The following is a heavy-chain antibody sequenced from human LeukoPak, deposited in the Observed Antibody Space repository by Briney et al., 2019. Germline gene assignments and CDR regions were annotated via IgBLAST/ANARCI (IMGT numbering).Heavy chain of an antibody. V-gene: IGHV1-2*02. CDR3: ARIRDGYNDAHDI. D-gene: IGHD5-24*01. CDR2: INPNSGGT. Sequence: ASVKVSCKASGYTFTGYYMHWVRQAPGQGLEWMGWINPNSGGTNYAQKFQGRVTMTRDTSTSTVYMGLSSLRSEDTAVYYCARIRDGYNDAHDIWGQGTMVTVSS. J-gene: IGHJ3*02. CDR1: GYTFTGYY.